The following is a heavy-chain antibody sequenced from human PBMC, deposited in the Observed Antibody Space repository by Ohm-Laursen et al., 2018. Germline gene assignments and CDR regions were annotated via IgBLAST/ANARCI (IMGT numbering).Heavy chain of an antibody. CDR3: ARAAGSYPYYFDY. J-gene: IGHJ4*02. D-gene: IGHD1-26*01. CDR2: ISSSSSYI. CDR1: GFTFSSYS. Sequence: SLRLSCAASGFTFSSYSMNWVRQAPGKGLEWVSSISSSSSYIYYADSVKGRFTISRDNAKNSLYLQMNSLRAEDTPVYYCARAAGSYPYYFDYWGQGTLVPVPS. V-gene: IGHV3-21*01.